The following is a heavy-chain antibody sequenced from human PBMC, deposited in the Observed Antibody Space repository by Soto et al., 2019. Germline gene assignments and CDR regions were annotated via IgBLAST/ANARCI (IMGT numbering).Heavy chain of an antibody. CDR1: GGTFSSYA. D-gene: IGHD5-12*01. J-gene: IGHJ6*02. CDR3: ARDRRATITYYYYGMDV. V-gene: IGHV1-69*13. CDR2: IIPIFGTA. Sequence: GASVKVSCKASGGTFSSYAISWVRQAPGQGLEWMGGIIPIFGTANYAQKFQGRVTITADESTSTAYMELSSLRSEDTAVYYCARDRRATITYYYYGMDVWGQGXTVTVPS.